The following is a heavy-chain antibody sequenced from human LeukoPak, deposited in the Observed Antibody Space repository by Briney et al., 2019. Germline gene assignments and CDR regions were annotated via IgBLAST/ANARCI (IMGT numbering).Heavy chain of an antibody. CDR2: IYYSGST. V-gene: IGHV4-31*03. CDR1: GGSISSSSYY. Sequence: SETLSLTCTVSGGSISSSSYYWGWIRQHPGKGLEWIGYIYYSGSTYYNPSLKSRVTISVDTSKNQFSLKLSSVTAADTAVYYCARVSPGYCSSTSCYPGWFDPWGQGTLVTVSS. CDR3: ARVSPGYCSSTSCYPGWFDP. D-gene: IGHD2-2*01. J-gene: IGHJ5*02.